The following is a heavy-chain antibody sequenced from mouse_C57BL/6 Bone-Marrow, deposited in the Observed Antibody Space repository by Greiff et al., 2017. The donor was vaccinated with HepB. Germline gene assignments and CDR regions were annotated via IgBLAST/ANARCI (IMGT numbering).Heavy chain of an antibody. Sequence: QVQLQQSGAELVKPGASVKLSCKASGYTFTDHTIHWMKQRPEQGLEWIGYIYPRDGSTKYNEKFKGKATLTADKSSSTAYMQLNSLTSEDSAVYFCARRVDYYAMDYWGQGTSVTVSS. CDR1: GYTFTDHT. CDR3: ARRVDYYAMDY. CDR2: IYPRDGST. D-gene: IGHD1-1*01. J-gene: IGHJ4*01. V-gene: IGHV1-78*01.